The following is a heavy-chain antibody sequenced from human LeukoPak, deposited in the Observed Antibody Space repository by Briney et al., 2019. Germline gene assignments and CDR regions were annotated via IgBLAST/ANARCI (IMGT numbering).Heavy chain of an antibody. V-gene: IGHV3-7*03. Sequence: GGSLRLSCAASGFTFSSYTMNWVRQAPGKGLELVANIKQDRSEKYYVDSVKGRFTISRDNAKNSLYLQMNSLRAEDTALYYCARGNYYGSGSFLYYFDYWGQGTLVTVSS. D-gene: IGHD3-10*01. CDR3: ARGNYYGSGSFLYYFDY. CDR1: GFTFSSYT. CDR2: IKQDRSEK. J-gene: IGHJ4*02.